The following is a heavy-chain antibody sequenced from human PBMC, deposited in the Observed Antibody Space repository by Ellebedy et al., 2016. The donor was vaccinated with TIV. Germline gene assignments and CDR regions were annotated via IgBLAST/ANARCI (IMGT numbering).Heavy chain of an antibody. CDR2: MTHNSGNT. V-gene: IGHV1-8*01. D-gene: IGHD6-13*01. Sequence: AASVKVSCKASGYTFTNYDINWVRQAPGQGLVWMGWMTHNSGNTGYAQKFQGRLTMTRNTSIGTAYLELSNLESEDTAVYYCARGLTTAAAGAGEWGQGTLVTVSS. J-gene: IGHJ4*02. CDR3: ARGLTTAAAGAGE. CDR1: GYTFTNYD.